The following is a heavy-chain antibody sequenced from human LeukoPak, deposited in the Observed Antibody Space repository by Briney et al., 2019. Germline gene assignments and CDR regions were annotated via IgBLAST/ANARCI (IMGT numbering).Heavy chain of an antibody. CDR3: AGPIGYSGYDFVY. CDR2: ISSNGGST. CDR1: GFTFSSYA. J-gene: IGHJ4*02. V-gene: IGHV3-64*01. Sequence: GGSLRLSCAASGFTFSSYAMHWVRQAPGKGLEYVSAISSNGGSTYYANSVKGRFTISRDNSKNTLYLQMNSLRAEDTAVYYCAGPIGYSGYDFVYWGQGTLVTVSS. D-gene: IGHD5-12*01.